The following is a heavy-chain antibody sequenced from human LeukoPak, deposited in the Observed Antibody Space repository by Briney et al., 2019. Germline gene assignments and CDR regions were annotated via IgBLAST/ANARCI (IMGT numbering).Heavy chain of an antibody. J-gene: IGHJ4*02. CDR1: GFTFSSYW. D-gene: IGHD3-10*01. V-gene: IGHV3-7*04. CDR2: ITQDGSEK. Sequence: GGSLRLSCAASGFTFSSYWMSWVRQAPGKGLEWVANITQDGSEKYYADSVKGRFTISRDNAKNSLYLQMNSLRAEDTAVYYCARDARYYYGSGSSNDYWGQGTLVTVSS. CDR3: ARDARYYYGSGSSNDY.